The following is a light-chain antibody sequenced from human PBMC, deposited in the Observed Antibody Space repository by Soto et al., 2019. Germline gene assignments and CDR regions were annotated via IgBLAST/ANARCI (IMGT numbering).Light chain of an antibody. V-gene: IGKV3-20*01. CDR1: QSVSRTY. Sequence: EILFTQSPGTLSLSPGERATLSCRASQSVSRTYLAWYQQKPVKAPRLLIYATSSRATGIPDRLSGSGSGTVFTLTIRRLEPEDFAVYYCQQYGRSGTFGQGTKVDIK. CDR3: QQYGRSGT. J-gene: IGKJ1*01. CDR2: ATS.